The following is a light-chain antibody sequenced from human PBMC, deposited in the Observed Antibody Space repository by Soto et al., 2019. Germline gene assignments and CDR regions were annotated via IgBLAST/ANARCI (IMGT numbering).Light chain of an antibody. Sequence: EIVMTQSPATLSVSPGERATLSCRASQSVSSNLAWYQQKPGQAPRLLIYGASTRATGIPARFSGSGSGTEFTLTISSLQSEDFAVYYCQQYNNWDTFGQGTKLEL. V-gene: IGKV3-15*01. CDR1: QSVSSN. CDR3: QQYNNWDT. CDR2: GAS. J-gene: IGKJ2*01.